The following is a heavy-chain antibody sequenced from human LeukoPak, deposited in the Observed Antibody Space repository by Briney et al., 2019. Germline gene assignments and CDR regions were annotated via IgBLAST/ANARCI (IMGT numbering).Heavy chain of an antibody. Sequence: SETLSLTCTVSGYSISTGYYWDWIRQPPGKGLEWIGTFYHGGSTYYNPSLKSRVTISVDTSKNQFSLKLSSVTAADTAVYYCARGIQLWYNWFDPWGQGTLVTVSS. CDR2: FYHGGST. J-gene: IGHJ5*02. D-gene: IGHD5-18*01. V-gene: IGHV4-38-2*02. CDR3: ARGIQLWYNWFDP. CDR1: GYSISTGYY.